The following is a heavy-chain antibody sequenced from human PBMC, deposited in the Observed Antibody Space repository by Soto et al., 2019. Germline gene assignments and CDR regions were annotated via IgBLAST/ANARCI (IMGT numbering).Heavy chain of an antibody. Sequence: QVQLVQSGAEVKKPGASVKXXXKASGYTFTRSGISWVRQAPGQGLEWMGWISTYNGDTNYAQTFQGRVTMTTDTSTSTVHMEVRSLRSDDTAVYYCAREGVAPYYYYGMDVWGQGTPVTVSS. V-gene: IGHV1-18*01. CDR3: AREGVAPYYYYGMDV. CDR2: ISTYNGDT. D-gene: IGHD5-12*01. J-gene: IGHJ6*02. CDR1: GYTFTRSG.